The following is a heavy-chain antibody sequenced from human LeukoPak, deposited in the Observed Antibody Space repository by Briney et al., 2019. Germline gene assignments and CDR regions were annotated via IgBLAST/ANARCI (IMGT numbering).Heavy chain of an antibody. D-gene: IGHD6-19*01. V-gene: IGHV3-23*01. CDR1: GFTFSSYA. J-gene: IGHJ4*02. CDR3: AKDPTRPIAVAGTFDY. Sequence: GGSLRLSCAASGFTFSSYAMSWVRQAPGKGLEWVSAISGSGGSTYYADSVKGRFTISRDNSKNTLYLQMNSLRAEDTAVYYCAKDPTRPIAVAGTFDYWGQGTLVTVSS. CDR2: ISGSGGST.